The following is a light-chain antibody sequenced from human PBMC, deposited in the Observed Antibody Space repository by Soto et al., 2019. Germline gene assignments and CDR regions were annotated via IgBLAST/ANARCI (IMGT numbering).Light chain of an antibody. CDR3: MQTLQTRT. Sequence: DIVVTQSPLSLPVTPGEPASISCMSSQSLLHSNGYIYLDWYLQKPGQSPQLLIYMGSNRAPGVPDRISGSGSGTDFTLKISRVEAEDVGVYYCMQTLQTRTFGQGTKVDI. V-gene: IGKV2-28*01. CDR2: MGS. J-gene: IGKJ1*01. CDR1: QSLLHSNGYIY.